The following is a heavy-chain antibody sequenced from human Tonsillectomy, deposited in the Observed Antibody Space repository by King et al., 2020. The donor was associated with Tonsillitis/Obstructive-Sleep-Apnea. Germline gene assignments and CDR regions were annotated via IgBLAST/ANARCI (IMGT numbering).Heavy chain of an antibody. V-gene: IGHV3-13*04. CDR3: TRGRPALVRGAPYYYYYMDV. Sequence: VQLVESGGGLVQPGGSLRLSCAASGFTFSSYDMHWVRQATGKGLEWVSTINTTDDTFYPGSVKCRFTISREDAKNSLYLQMNSLRAGDTAVYYCTRGRPALVRGAPYYYYYMDVWGKGTTVTVSS. CDR1: GFTFSSYD. J-gene: IGHJ6*03. D-gene: IGHD3-10*01. CDR2: INTTDDT.